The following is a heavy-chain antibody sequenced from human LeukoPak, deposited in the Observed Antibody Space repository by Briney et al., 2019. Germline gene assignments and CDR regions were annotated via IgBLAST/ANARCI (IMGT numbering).Heavy chain of an antibody. CDR2: IRYDGSNK. J-gene: IGHJ4*02. D-gene: IGHD3-3*01. CDR3: AKVPMDFWSGPLGPLYYFDY. V-gene: IGHV3-30*02. CDR1: GFTFSSYG. Sequence: GGSLRLSCAASGFTFSSYGMHWVRQAPGKGLEWVAFIRYDGSNKYYADSVKGRFTISRDNSKNTLYLQMNSLRAEDTAVYYCAKVPMDFWSGPLGPLYYFDYWGQGTLVTVSS.